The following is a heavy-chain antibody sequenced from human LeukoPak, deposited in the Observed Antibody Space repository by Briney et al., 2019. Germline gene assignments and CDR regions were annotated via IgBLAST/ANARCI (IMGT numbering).Heavy chain of an antibody. J-gene: IGHJ4*02. CDR3: ASQLFACYDSSGADY. Sequence: ASVKVSCEASGHTFTGYYMHWVRQAPGQGLEWMGWINPNSGGTNYAQKFQGRVTMTRDTSISTAYMELSRLRSDDTAVYYCASQLFACYDSSGADYWGQGTLVTVSS. D-gene: IGHD3-22*01. V-gene: IGHV1-2*02. CDR2: INPNSGGT. CDR1: GHTFTGYY.